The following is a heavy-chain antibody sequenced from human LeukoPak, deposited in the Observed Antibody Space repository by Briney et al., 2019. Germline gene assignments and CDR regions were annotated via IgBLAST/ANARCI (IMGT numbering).Heavy chain of an antibody. J-gene: IGHJ4*02. CDR1: GGTFSSYA. CDR2: IIPIFGTA. D-gene: IGHD2-2*01. CDR3: ARLPEGHPSQYYFDY. V-gene: IGHV1-69*13. Sequence: SVKVSCKASGGTFSSYAISWVRQAPGQGLEWMGGIIPIFGTANYAQKFQGRVTITADESTSTAYMELSSLRSEDTAVYYCARLPEGHPSQYYFDYWGQGTLVTVSS.